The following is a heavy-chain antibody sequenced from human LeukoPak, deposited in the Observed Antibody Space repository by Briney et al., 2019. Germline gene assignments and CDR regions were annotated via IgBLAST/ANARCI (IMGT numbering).Heavy chain of an antibody. V-gene: IGHV3-23*01. CDR2: ISGSGGST. D-gene: IGHD2-2*01. CDR3: ARALGYCSSTSCPPLYYFDY. Sequence: GGSLRLSCAASGFTFSNYAMSWVRRAPGKGLEWVSAISGSGGSTYYADSVKGRFTISRDNAKNSLYLQMNSLRAEDTAVYYCARALGYCSSTSCPPLYYFDYWGQGTLVTVSS. J-gene: IGHJ4*02. CDR1: GFTFSNYA.